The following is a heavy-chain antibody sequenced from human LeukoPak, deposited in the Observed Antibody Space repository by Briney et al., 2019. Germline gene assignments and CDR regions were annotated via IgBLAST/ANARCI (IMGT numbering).Heavy chain of an antibody. CDR1: GFTFSSYG. Sequence: GRSLRVSCAAPGFTFSSYGMHWVRQAPGKGLERVAVIWYDGSNEYYADCVKGRFTISRDNSKNTLYLQMTSLRAEDTAVYYCAREWGSSWYGDYYYYMDVWGKGTTVTVSS. CDR2: IWYDGSNE. CDR3: AREWGSSWYGDYYYYMDV. D-gene: IGHD6-13*01. V-gene: IGHV3-33*01. J-gene: IGHJ6*03.